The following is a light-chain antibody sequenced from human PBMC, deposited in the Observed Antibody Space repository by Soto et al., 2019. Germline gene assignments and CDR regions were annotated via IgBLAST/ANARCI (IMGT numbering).Light chain of an antibody. V-gene: IGLV2-8*01. J-gene: IGLJ2*01. CDR2: EVS. Sequence: QSVLTQPPSASGTPGQSVTIPCTGTSSDVGDYNYVSWYQQHPGKAPKLMIYEVSRRPSGVPDRFSGSKSGNTASLTVSGLQAEDEADYYCSSNAGSNNLGFGGGTK. CDR1: SSDVGDYNY. CDR3: SSNAGSNNLG.